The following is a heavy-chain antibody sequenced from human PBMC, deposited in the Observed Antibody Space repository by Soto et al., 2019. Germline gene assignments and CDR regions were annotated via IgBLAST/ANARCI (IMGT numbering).Heavy chain of an antibody. V-gene: IGHV3-23*01. CDR2: ISVGSGST. CDR3: SKGWGDY. D-gene: IGHD1-26*01. Sequence: EVRLLESGGGLVEPGGSLRLSCVASGFTLSSYVTSWVRQAPGKGVEWVSGISVGSGSTHYADSVKGRFTISRDDSKNTLYLQMNTLRVEDTALYYCSKGWGDYWGQGTVVTVSS. J-gene: IGHJ4*02. CDR1: GFTLSSYV.